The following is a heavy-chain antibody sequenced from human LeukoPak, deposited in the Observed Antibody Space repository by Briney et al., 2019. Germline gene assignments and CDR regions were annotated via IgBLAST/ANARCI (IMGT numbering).Heavy chain of an antibody. CDR3: AKAGNYDSSGYPSYYFDY. D-gene: IGHD3-22*01. CDR1: GFTFSSYG. Sequence: GGSLRLSCAASGFTFSSYGMHWVRQAPGKGLEWVEFIRYDGKNKYYADSVKGRFTISRDNSMNTLYLQMNSLRAEDTAVYYCAKAGNYDSSGYPSYYFDYWGQGTLVTVSS. J-gene: IGHJ4*02. V-gene: IGHV3-30*02. CDR2: IRYDGKNK.